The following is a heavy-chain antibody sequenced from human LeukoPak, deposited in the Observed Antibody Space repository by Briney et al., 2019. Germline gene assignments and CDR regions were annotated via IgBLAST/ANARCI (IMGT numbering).Heavy chain of an antibody. CDR3: ARDLVGGWDDSSGYYYGYFDY. CDR1: GFTFSSYA. D-gene: IGHD3-22*01. J-gene: IGHJ4*02. CDR2: ISYDGSNK. Sequence: GGSLRLSCAASGFTFSSYAMHWVRQAPAKGLEWVAVISYDGSNKYYADSVKGRFTISRDNSKNTLYLQMNSLRAEDTAVYYCARDLVGGWDDSSGYYYGYFDYWGQGTLVTVSS. V-gene: IGHV3-30-3*01.